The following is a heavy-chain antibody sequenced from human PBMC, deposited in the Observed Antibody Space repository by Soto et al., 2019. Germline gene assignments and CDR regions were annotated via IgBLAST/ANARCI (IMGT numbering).Heavy chain of an antibody. CDR3: ARDLRAYDYVWGSYTP. CDR2: IIPIFGTA. D-gene: IGHD3-16*01. CDR1: GGTFSSYA. V-gene: IGHV1-69*01. Sequence: QVQLVQSGAEVKKPGSSVKVSCKASGGTFSSYAISWVRQAPGQGLEWMGGIIPIFGTANYAQKFQGRVTITADESTSTAYMELSSLRSEETAVYYCARDLRAYDYVWGSYTPWGQVTLVTVSA. J-gene: IGHJ5*02.